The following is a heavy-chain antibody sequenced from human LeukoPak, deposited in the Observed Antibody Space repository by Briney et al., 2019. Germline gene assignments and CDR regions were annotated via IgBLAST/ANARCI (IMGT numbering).Heavy chain of an antibody. Sequence: GGSLRLSCATSGFSFSSYGMSWVRQAPGKGLEWVAAISGSGGSTYYADSVKGRFTISRDNSKNTLYLQMNSLRAEDTAVYYCAKDFYGSGSYYIGGYFDYWGQGTLVTVSS. V-gene: IGHV3-23*01. CDR2: ISGSGGST. D-gene: IGHD3-10*01. CDR3: AKDFYGSGSYYIGGYFDY. CDR1: GFSFSSYG. J-gene: IGHJ4*02.